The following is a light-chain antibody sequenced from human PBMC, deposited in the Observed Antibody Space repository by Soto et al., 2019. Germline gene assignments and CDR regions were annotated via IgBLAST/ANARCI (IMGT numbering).Light chain of an antibody. CDR3: LQDINYPWT. J-gene: IGKJ1*01. V-gene: IGKV1-39*01. Sequence: DIQMTQSPSSLSASVGDRVTITCRASQSISSYLNWYQQKPGKAPKLLIYAASSLQSGVPSRFSGSGSGTDFTLTISSLQPEDFATYYCLQDINYPWTFGQRTKVDIK. CDR2: AAS. CDR1: QSISSY.